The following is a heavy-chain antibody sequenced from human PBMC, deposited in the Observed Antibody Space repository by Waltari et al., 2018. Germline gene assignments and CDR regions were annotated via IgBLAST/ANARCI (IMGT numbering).Heavy chain of an antibody. D-gene: IGHD6-6*01. CDR3: TRAFVNIAARGMDV. CDR2: IASDGRST. Sequence: EVQLVESGGSLVQPGGSLRLSCIASGFTFSGHWMYWVRQAPGKGLVWVARIASDGRSTSYADSVKGRFTISRDNAKNTLYLQMNTLRAEDTAVYYCTRAFVNIAARGMDVWGQGTTVTVSS. CDR1: GFTFSGHW. V-gene: IGHV3-74*01. J-gene: IGHJ6*02.